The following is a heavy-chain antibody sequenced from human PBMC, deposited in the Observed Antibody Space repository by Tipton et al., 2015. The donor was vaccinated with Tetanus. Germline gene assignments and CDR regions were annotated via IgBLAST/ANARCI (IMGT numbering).Heavy chain of an antibody. D-gene: IGHD4-11*01. CDR2: IYYSGNS. V-gene: IGHV4-30-4*08. Sequence: SWVRQPPGKGLEWIGYIYYSGNSDYNPSLKSRVTLSVDTSNNQFSLKLNSVTAADTAVYYCARLASYSNHLDAWGQGALVTVSS. CDR3: ARLASYSNHLDA. J-gene: IGHJ4*02.